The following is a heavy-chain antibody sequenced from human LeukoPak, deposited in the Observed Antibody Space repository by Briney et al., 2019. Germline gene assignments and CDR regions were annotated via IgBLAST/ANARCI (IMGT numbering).Heavy chain of an antibody. CDR2: INTDGSST. CDR1: GFSFSSYW. V-gene: IGHV3-74*01. Sequence: GGSLRLSCAAYGFSFSSYWMHWVRHAPGEGRVWVSRINTDGSSTSYADSVKGRFTISRDNAKNTLYLKMNSLRAEDTAVYYCARGLRDCSGGSCYLYYWGQGTLVTVSS. CDR3: ARGLRDCSGGSCYLYY. D-gene: IGHD2-15*01. J-gene: IGHJ4*02.